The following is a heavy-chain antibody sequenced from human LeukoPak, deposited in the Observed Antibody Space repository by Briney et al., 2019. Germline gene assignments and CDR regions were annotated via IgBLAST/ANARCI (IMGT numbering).Heavy chain of an antibody. CDR3: AKGRVTADATGY. CDR2: ISSSGDTV. V-gene: IGHV3-48*01. J-gene: IGHJ4*02. CDR1: GLTFTTHT. D-gene: IGHD6-13*01. Sequence: GGSLRLSCAASGLTFTTHTMNWVRQAPGKGLEWDSYISSSGDTVYYADSVKGRFTISRDNSKNTLYLQMNSLRAEDTAVYYCAKGRVTADATGYWGQGTLVTVSS.